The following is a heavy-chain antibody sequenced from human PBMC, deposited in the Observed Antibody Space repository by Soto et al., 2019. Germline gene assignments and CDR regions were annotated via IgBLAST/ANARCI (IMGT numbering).Heavy chain of an antibody. V-gene: IGHV3-33*05. CDR2: TSYDGSNK. D-gene: IGHD3-16*01. CDR3: ARWGTTGGLDV. Sequence: SVGGVVQPGTSLRLSCVGSGFTFRSYVIHWVRQAPGKGLEWVALTSYDGSNKDYGDSVKGRFTISRDNSRNTVDLQMDSLRREDTALYYCARWGTTGGLDVWGQGTLVSVSS. CDR1: GFTFRSYV. J-gene: IGHJ1*01.